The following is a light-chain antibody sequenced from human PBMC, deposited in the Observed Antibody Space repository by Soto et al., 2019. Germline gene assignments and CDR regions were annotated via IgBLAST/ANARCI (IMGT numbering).Light chain of an antibody. CDR1: QGVSSN. J-gene: IGKJ5*01. V-gene: IGKV3-15*01. Sequence: EIVMTQSPATLSVSPGERATLSCRASQGVSSNLAWYQQKPGQAPRLLIYGASTRATGIPARFSGSGSGTEFSFTVTSLQSEDFAVYYCQQYDQWPITFGQGTRLEIK. CDR3: QQYDQWPIT. CDR2: GAS.